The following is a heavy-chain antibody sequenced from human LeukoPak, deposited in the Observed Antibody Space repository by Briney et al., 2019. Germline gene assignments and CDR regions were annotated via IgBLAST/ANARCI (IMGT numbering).Heavy chain of an antibody. J-gene: IGHJ5*02. V-gene: IGHV4-39*01. Sequence: SETLSLTCTVSNDYQRIGSYYDDWLRQAPGKGLEWIGNVNHGWITYYTPSFKSRVTMSVDTSKNQFSLRLSSLTAADTAVYFRARHLAALKWLDTWGQGILVTVSS. CDR2: VNHGWIT. CDR1: NDYQRIGSYY. D-gene: IGHD3-3*02. CDR3: ARHLAALKWLDT.